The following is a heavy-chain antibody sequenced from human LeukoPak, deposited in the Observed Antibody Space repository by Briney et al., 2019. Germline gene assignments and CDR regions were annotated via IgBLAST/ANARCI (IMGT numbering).Heavy chain of an antibody. D-gene: IGHD5-24*01. V-gene: IGHV3-11*01. CDR3: VRVGNRDQDYYYTYMDV. J-gene: IGHJ6*03. Sequence: PGGPLRLSCAASGFTFGDYYMSWIRQAPGKGLEWVSYISSRSGAAIYYADSVKGRFTISRDNAQNSLYLQIDSLRAEDTALYYCVRVGNRDQDYYYTYMDVWGRGTTVTVSS. CDR1: GFTFGDYY. CDR2: ISSRSGAAI.